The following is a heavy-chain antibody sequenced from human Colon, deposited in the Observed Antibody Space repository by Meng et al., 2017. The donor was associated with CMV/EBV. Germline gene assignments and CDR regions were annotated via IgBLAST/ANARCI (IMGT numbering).Heavy chain of an antibody. CDR2: IRSDGSAT. CDR3: VRSSGWSLFDY. V-gene: IGHV1-2*02. Sequence: QGRLMQLGAGVKEPGASGKVSCKTSGYTFSDYYMHWVRQAPGQGLEWMGWIRSDGSATNYAQKFRGRVTMTRDASVSTAYMELSGLTSDDTAVYFCVRSSGWSLFDYWGPGALVTVSS. J-gene: IGHJ4*02. CDR1: GYTFSDYY. D-gene: IGHD6-19*01.